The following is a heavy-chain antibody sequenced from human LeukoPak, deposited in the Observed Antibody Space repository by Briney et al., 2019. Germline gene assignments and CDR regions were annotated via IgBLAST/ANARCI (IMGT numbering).Heavy chain of an antibody. CDR3: ARDGEMATITGGYYFDY. D-gene: IGHD5-24*01. CDR1: GFTFSSYA. CDR2: ISGSGGST. J-gene: IGHJ4*02. V-gene: IGHV3-23*01. Sequence: GGSLRLSCAASGFTFSSYAMSWVRQAPGKGLEWVSAISGSGGSTYYADSVKGRFTISRDNAKNSVYLQMNSLRAEDTAVFYCARDGEMATITGGYYFDYWGQGALVTVSS.